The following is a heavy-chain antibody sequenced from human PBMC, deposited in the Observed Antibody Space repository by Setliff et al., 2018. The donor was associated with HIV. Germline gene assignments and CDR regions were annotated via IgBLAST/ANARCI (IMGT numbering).Heavy chain of an antibody. V-gene: IGHV3-23*01. J-gene: IGHJ4*02. CDR1: GGSISSHY. D-gene: IGHD5-12*01. Sequence: ETLSLTCTVSGGSISSHYWSWIRQAPGRGPEWVSAISARSDYSYAADSMKGRFTISRDNSKNTLYLQMTDLRAEDTAIYYCAPIRDGYNYFFDHWGQGTLVTVSS. CDR3: APIRDGYNYFFDH. CDR2: ISARSDYS.